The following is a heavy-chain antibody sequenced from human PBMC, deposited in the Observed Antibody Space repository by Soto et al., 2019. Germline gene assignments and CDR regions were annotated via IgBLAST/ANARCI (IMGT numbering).Heavy chain of an antibody. Sequence: GGSLRLSCAASGFTFSNAWMSWVRHAPGKGLEWVGRIKSKTDGGTTDYAAPVKGRFTISRDDSKNTLYLQMNSLKTEDTAVYYCTTQYSSGWLLFDYWGQGTLVTVSS. J-gene: IGHJ4*02. CDR3: TTQYSSGWLLFDY. V-gene: IGHV3-15*01. CDR1: GFTFSNAW. CDR2: IKSKTDGGTT. D-gene: IGHD6-19*01.